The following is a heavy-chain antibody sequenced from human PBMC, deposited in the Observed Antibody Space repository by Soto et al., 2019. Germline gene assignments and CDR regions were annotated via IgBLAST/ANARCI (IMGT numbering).Heavy chain of an antibody. CDR3: ARGRDGYNPFFDY. CDR1: GGSISSYY. Sequence: SETLSLTCTVSGGSISSYYWSWIRQPPGKGLEWIGYIYYSGSTNYNPSLKSRVTISVDPSKNQFSLKLSSVTAADTAVYYCARGRDGYNPFFDYWGQGTLVTVSS. CDR2: IYYSGST. V-gene: IGHV4-59*01. J-gene: IGHJ4*02. D-gene: IGHD5-12*01.